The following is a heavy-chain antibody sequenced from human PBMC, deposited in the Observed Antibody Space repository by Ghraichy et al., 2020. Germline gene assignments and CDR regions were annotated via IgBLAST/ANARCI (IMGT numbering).Heavy chain of an antibody. CDR3: AVESVSSSTEYFQH. CDR2: IYTSGST. D-gene: IGHD6-6*01. V-gene: IGHV4-4*07. CDR1: GGSISSYY. Sequence: SETLSLTCTVSGGSISSYYRSWIRQPAGKGLEWIGRIYTSGSTNYNPSLKSRVTMSVDTSKNQFSLKLSSVTAADTAVYYCAVESVSSSTEYFQHWGQGTLVTVSS. J-gene: IGHJ1*01.